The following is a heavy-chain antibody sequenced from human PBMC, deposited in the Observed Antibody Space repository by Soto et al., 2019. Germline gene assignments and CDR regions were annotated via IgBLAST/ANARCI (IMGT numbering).Heavy chain of an antibody. J-gene: IGHJ4*02. CDR1: GASVSSGSFY. V-gene: IGHV4-61*01. Sequence: SETLSLTCSVSGASVSSGSFYWSWIRQPPGKGLEWIGFIYNNESFNYNPSLKSRFTLSVNTSMHQYSLRLSSVTAADTAVYYCARVPLKYSSSHNFDSWGQGALVTVSS. D-gene: IGHD6-6*01. CDR2: IYNNESF. CDR3: ARVPLKYSSSHNFDS.